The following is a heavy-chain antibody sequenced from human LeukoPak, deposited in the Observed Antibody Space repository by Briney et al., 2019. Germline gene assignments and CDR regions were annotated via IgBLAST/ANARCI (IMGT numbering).Heavy chain of an antibody. V-gene: IGHV1-69*13. CDR3: ARTPGCSSTSCYKGWYNWFDP. D-gene: IGHD2-2*02. J-gene: IGHJ5*02. CDR2: IIPIFGTA. CDR1: GGTFSSYA. Sequence: GASVKVSCKASGGTFSSYAISWVRQAPGQGLGWMGGIIPIFGTANYAQKFQGRVTITADESTSTAYMELSSLRSGDTAVYYCARTPGCSSTSCYKGWYNWFDPWGQGTLVTVSS.